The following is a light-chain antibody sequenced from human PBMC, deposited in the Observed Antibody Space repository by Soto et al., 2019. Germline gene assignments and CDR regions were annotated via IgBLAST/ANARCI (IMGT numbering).Light chain of an antibody. V-gene: IGLV2-14*01. J-gene: IGLJ1*01. CDR2: EVS. CDR3: SSYTSSTIYG. Sequence: QSALTQPASVSGSPGQSITISCTGTSSDVGGYDYVSWYQQHPGKAPKLMIYEVSNRPSGVSNRFSGSKFGNTASLTISGLQAEDEADYYCSSYTSSTIYGFGTGTKVTVL. CDR1: SSDVGGYDY.